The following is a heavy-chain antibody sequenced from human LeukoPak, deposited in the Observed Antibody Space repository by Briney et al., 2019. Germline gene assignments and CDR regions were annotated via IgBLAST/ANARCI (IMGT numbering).Heavy chain of an antibody. CDR1: GFSLSNARMG. Sequence: SGPTLLNPTGPLTLTCTVSGFSLSNARMGVSWIRQPPGKALEWLSHIFSNDEKSYSTSLKSRLTISKDTSKSQVVLTMTNMDPVDTATYYCARMLSPSYYDSSGGFDYWGQGTLVTVSS. D-gene: IGHD3-22*01. CDR3: ARMLSPSYYDSSGGFDY. CDR2: IFSNDEK. J-gene: IGHJ4*02. V-gene: IGHV2-26*01.